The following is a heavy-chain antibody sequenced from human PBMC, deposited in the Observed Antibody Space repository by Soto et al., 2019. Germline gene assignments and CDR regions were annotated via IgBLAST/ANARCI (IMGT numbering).Heavy chain of an antibody. CDR3: ARGGGGHQPINHNWFDP. D-gene: IGHD2-2*01. CDR2: INHSGST. V-gene: IGHV4-34*01. Sequence: QVQLQQWGAGLLKPSETLSLTCAVYGGSFSGYYWSWIRQPPGKGLEWIGEINHSGSTNYNPSLKSRVTIAVDTSKNQFSLKLSSVTAADTAVYYGARGGGGHQPINHNWFDPWGQGTLVTVSS. CDR1: GGSFSGYY. J-gene: IGHJ5*02.